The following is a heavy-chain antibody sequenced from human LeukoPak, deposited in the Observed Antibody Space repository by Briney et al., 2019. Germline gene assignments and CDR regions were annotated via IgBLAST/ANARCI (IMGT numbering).Heavy chain of an antibody. Sequence: ASVKVSCKASGGTFSSYAISWVRQAPGQRLEWMGGIIPIFGTANYAQKFQGRVTITADESTSTAYMELSSLRSEDTAVYYCASTLGALRYYYYMDVWGKGTTVTISS. CDR1: GGTFSSYA. D-gene: IGHD3-16*01. J-gene: IGHJ6*03. V-gene: IGHV1-69*13. CDR3: ASTLGALRYYYYMDV. CDR2: IIPIFGTA.